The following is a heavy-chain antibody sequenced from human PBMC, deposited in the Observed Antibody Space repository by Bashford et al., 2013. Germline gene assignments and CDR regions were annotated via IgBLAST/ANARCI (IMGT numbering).Heavy chain of an antibody. J-gene: IGHJ4*02. CDR3: ARGFWNGVDF. V-gene: IGHV3-48*04. D-gene: IGHD3-3*01. Sequence: VRQAPGKGLEWVSYIGSSSSPKYYADSVRGRFTISRDNAKKSLDLQMSSLRAEDTAVYYCARGFWNGVDFWGQGTLVTVSS. CDR2: IGSSSSPK.